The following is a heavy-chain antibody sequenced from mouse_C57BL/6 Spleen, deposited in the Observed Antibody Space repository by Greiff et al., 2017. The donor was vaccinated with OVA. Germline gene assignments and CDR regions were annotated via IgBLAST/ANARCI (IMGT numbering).Heavy chain of an antibody. CDR1: GYTFTSYW. V-gene: IGHV1-53*01. J-gene: IGHJ2*01. D-gene: IGHD2-1*01. CDR3: AREEAYYGNPGSFDY. CDR2: INPSNGGT. Sequence: QVQLQQPGTELVKPGASVKLSCKASGYTFTSYWMHWVKQRPGQGLEWIGNINPSNGGTTYNEKFKSKATLTVDKSSSTAYMQLSSRTSEDSAVYYCAREEAYYGNPGSFDYWGQGTTLTVSS.